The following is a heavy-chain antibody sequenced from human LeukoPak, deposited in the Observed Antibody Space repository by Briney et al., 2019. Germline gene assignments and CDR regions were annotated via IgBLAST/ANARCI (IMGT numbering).Heavy chain of an antibody. Sequence: GLDESKTDGGTTDYAAPVKGRFTISRDDSKNSLYLLMNSLKTEDTAVYYCTTEDHGDYVPDYWGQGTLVTVSS. CDR2: DESKTDGGTT. D-gene: IGHD4-17*01. J-gene: IGHJ4*02. CDR3: TTEDHGDYVPDY. V-gene: IGHV3-15*04.